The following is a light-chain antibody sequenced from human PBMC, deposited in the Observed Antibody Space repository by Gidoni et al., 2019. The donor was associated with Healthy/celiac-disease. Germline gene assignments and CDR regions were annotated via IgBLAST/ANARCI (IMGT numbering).Light chain of an antibody. J-gene: IGKJ4*01. V-gene: IGKV1-39*01. CDR3: QQSYSTPT. Sequence: DIQMTQSPSSLSASVGDRVTITCRASQSISSYFNWYQQKPGKAPKLLIYAASSLQSGVPSRFSGSGSGTAFTLTISSLQPDDFATYYCQQSYSTPTFGGGTKVEIK. CDR2: AAS. CDR1: QSISSY.